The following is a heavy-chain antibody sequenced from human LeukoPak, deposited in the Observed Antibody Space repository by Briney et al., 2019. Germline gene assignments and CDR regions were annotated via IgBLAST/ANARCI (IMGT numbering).Heavy chain of an antibody. CDR3: ARVGQAYDFWSGYYT. Sequence: ASVKVSCKASGYTFTGYYMHWVRQAPGQGLEWMGWTNPNSGGTNYAQKFQGRVTMTRDTSISTAYMELSRLRSDDTAVYYCARVGQAYDFWSGYYTWGQGTLVTVSS. CDR1: GYTFTGYY. J-gene: IGHJ5*02. CDR2: TNPNSGGT. D-gene: IGHD3-3*01. V-gene: IGHV1-2*02.